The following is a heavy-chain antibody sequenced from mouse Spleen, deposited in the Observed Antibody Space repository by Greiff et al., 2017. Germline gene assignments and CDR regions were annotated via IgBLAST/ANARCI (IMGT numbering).Heavy chain of an antibody. V-gene: IGHV14-4*01. CDR2: IDPENGDT. CDR3: TANWDGYFDV. D-gene: IGHD4-1*02. Sequence: EVQLQQSGAELVRPGASVKLSCTASGFNIKDDYMHWVKQRPEQGLEWIGWIDPENGDTEYASKFQGKATITADTSSNTAYLQLSSLTSEDTAVYYCTANWDGYFDVWGAGTTVTVSS. J-gene: IGHJ1*01. CDR1: GFNIKDDY.